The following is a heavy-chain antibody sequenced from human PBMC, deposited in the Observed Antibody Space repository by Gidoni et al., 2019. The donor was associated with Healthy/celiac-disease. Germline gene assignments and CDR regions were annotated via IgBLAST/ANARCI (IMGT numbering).Heavy chain of an antibody. Sequence: QVQLVESGGGVVQPGRSLRLSCAASGFTFRSYAMHWVRQAPGKGLEWVAVISYDGSNKYYADSVKGRFTISRDNSKNTLYLQMNSLRAEDTAVYYCARGDYYGSGSYTLGGTNYYYYYGMDVWGQGTTVTVSS. V-gene: IGHV3-30-3*01. CDR3: ARGDYYGSGSYTLGGTNYYYYYGMDV. CDR1: GFTFRSYA. CDR2: ISYDGSNK. D-gene: IGHD3-10*01. J-gene: IGHJ6*02.